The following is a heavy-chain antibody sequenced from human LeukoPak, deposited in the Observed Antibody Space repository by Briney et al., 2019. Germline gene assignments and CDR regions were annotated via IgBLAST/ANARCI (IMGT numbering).Heavy chain of an antibody. CDR3: ARERRTSGPGAYYYDSSGSYGMDV. CDR1: GYTFTGYY. Sequence: ASVKVSCKASGYTFTGYYMHWVRQAPGQGLEWMGWINPNSGGTNYPQKFQGRVTMTRDTSISTAYMELSRLRSDDTAVYYCARERRTSGPGAYYYDSSGSYGMDVWGQGTTVTVSS. CDR2: INPNSGGT. D-gene: IGHD3-22*01. V-gene: IGHV1-2*02. J-gene: IGHJ6*02.